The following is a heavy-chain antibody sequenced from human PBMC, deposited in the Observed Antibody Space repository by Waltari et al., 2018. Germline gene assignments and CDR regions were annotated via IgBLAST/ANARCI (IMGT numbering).Heavy chain of an antibody. J-gene: IGHJ4*02. Sequence: QLQLQESGPGLVKPSETLSLTCTVSGGSISSSSYYWGWIRQPPGKGLEWIGSIYYSGRTYYNPSPKSRVTISVDTSKNQFSLKLSSVTAADTAVYYCAREAITIFGVGLNYFDYWGQGTLVTVSS. V-gene: IGHV4-39*07. CDR2: IYYSGRT. CDR1: GGSISSSSYY. CDR3: AREAITIFGVGLNYFDY. D-gene: IGHD3-3*01.